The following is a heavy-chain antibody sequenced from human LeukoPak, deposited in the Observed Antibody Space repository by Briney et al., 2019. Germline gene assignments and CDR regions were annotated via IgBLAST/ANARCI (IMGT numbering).Heavy chain of an antibody. V-gene: IGHV3-23*01. CDR1: GFTFSNYA. Sequence: SGGSLRLSCAASGFTFSNYAMSGVRQAPGKGLEWVSGISDSGGSTYDGDSVKGRFTISRDNSKNTLYLQMNNLRAEDTAVYYCAKRFCSGSSCFFLESEFFQHWGQGTLVTVSS. CDR3: AKRFCSGSSCFFLESEFFQH. CDR2: ISDSGGST. J-gene: IGHJ1*01. D-gene: IGHD2-2*01.